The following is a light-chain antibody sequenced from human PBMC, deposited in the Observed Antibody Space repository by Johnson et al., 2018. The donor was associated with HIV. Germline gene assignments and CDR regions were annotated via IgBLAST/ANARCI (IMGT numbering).Light chain of an antibody. J-gene: IGLJ1*01. CDR1: SSNIGKNS. Sequence: QSVLTQPPSVSAAPGQKVTISCSGSSSNIGKNSVSWYQQLPGTAPKLLIYENNKRPSGIPDRFSGSKSGTSATLGITGLQTGDEADYYCGTWDSRLRNVFGTGTKVTVL. CDR2: ENN. V-gene: IGLV1-51*02. CDR3: GTWDSRLRNV.